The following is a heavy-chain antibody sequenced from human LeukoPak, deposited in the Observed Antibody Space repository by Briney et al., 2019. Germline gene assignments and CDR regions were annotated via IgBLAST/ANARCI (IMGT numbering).Heavy chain of an antibody. CDR1: GGSISSSSYY. Sequence: SETLSLTCTVSGGSISSSSYYWGWIRQPPGKGLEWIGSIYYSGSTYYNPSLKSRVTISVDTSENQFSLKLSSVTAADTAVYYCAVTAMELDAFDIWGQGTMVTVSS. CDR2: IYYSGST. V-gene: IGHV4-39*01. J-gene: IGHJ3*02. D-gene: IGHD5-18*01. CDR3: AVTAMELDAFDI.